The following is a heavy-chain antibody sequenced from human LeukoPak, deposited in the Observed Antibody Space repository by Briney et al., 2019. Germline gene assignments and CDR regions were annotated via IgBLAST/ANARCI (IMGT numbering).Heavy chain of an antibody. CDR2: ISSGGDYI. Sequence: GGSLRLSCAASGFTFTNYNMNWVRQAPGKGLEWVSSISSGGDYIFYADSVKGRFTISRDNAKNSLYLQMNSLRAEDTAVYYCANAWSNFDFWGQGTLVTVFS. CDR3: ANAWSNFDF. CDR1: GFTFTNYN. V-gene: IGHV3-21*01. J-gene: IGHJ4*02.